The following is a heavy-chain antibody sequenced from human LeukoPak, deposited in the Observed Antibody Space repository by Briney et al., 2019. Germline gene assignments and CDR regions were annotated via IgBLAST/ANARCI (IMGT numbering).Heavy chain of an antibody. D-gene: IGHD1-26*01. V-gene: IGHV4-39*07. J-gene: IGHJ4*02. CDR1: GGSISTSNYY. CDR2: IFYSGST. CDR3: ARGVGPTGYFDY. Sequence: SETLSLTCTVSGGSISTSNYYWGWIRQPPGKGLEWIGNIFYSGSTYYSPSLRSRVTISLDTSRNQFSLKLSSVTAADTAVYYCARGVGPTGYFDYWGQGTLVTVSS.